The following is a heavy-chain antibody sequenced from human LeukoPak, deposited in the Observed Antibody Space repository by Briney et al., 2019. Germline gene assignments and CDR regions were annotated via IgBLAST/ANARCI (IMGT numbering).Heavy chain of an antibody. V-gene: IGHV1-69*01. CDR1: GGTFSSYA. Sequence: GASVKVSCKASGGTFSSYAISWVRQAPGQGLEWMGGIIPIFGTANYAQKFQGRVTITADESTSTAYMELSSLRSEDTAVYYCARREYSGSPGYFQHWGQGTLVTVSS. CDR3: ARREYSGSPGYFQH. CDR2: IIPIFGTA. J-gene: IGHJ1*01. D-gene: IGHD1-26*01.